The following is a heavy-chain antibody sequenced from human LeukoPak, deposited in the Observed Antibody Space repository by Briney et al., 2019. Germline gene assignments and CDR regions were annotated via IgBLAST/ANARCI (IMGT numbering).Heavy chain of an antibody. Sequence: SETLSLTCAVYGGSFSGYYWSWIRQPPGKGLEWIGEINHSGSTNYNPSLKSRVTISVDTSKNQFSLKLSSVTAADTAVYYCARLIYCSGGNCNLGYFDYWGQGTLVTVSS. CDR3: ARLIYCSGGNCNLGYFDY. V-gene: IGHV4-34*01. J-gene: IGHJ4*02. CDR2: INHSGST. CDR1: GGSFSGYY. D-gene: IGHD2-15*01.